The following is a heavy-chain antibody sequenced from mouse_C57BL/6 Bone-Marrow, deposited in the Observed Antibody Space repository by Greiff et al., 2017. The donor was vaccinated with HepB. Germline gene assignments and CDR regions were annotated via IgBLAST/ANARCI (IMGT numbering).Heavy chain of an antibody. V-gene: IGHV1-81*01. CDR2: IYPRSGNN. J-gene: IGHJ1*03. Sequence: VQLQQSGAELARPGASVKLSCKASGYTFTRYGLSWVKQRTGQGLEWIGEIYPRSGNNYYNEKFKGKATLTADKSSSTSYMELRSLTSEDSAVYFWGSTAQATFPWYFDVWGTGTTVTVSS. D-gene: IGHD3-2*02. CDR3: GSTAQATFPWYFDV. CDR1: GYTFTRYG.